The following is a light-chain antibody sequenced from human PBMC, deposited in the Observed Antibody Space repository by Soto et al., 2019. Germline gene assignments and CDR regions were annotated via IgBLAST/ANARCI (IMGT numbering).Light chain of an antibody. J-gene: IGLJ2*01. CDR3: AAWDDSLSGVV. Sequence: QAVVTQPPSASGTPGQRVTISCSGSSSNIGSNYVYWYQQLPGTAPKLLIYRNNQRPSGVPDRFSGSKSGTSASLAISGLRSEDEADYYCAAWDDSLSGVVFGGGTKVNVL. CDR1: SSNIGSNY. V-gene: IGLV1-47*01. CDR2: RNN.